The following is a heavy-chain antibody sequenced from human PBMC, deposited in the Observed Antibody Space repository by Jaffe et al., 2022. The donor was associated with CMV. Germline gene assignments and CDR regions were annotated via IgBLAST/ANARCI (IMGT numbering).Heavy chain of an antibody. CDR2: INPSGGST. J-gene: IGHJ4*02. D-gene: IGHD3-22*01. CDR1: GYTFTSYY. V-gene: IGHV1-46*01. CDR3: ARAFGTVVVIQGFDY. Sequence: QVQLVQSGAEVKKPGASVKVSCKASGYTFTSYYMHWVRQAPGQGLEWMGIINPSGGSTSYAQKFQGRVTMTRDTSTSTVYMELSSLRSEDTAVYYCARAFGTVVVIQGFDYWGQGTLVTVSS.